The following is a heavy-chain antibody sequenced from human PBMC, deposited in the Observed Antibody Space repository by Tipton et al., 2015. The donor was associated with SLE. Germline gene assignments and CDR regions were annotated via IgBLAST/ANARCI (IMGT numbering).Heavy chain of an antibody. J-gene: IGHJ4*02. Sequence: SLRLSCAASSFTFSSYWMSWVRQAPGKGLEWVANIKQDGSDKYYVDSVEGRFTISRDNAKNSLYLQMNSLRVDDTAVYYCARGSGFDSWGQGTLVTVSS. CDR1: SFTFSSYW. V-gene: IGHV3-7*01. CDR3: ARGSGFDS. CDR2: IKQDGSDK.